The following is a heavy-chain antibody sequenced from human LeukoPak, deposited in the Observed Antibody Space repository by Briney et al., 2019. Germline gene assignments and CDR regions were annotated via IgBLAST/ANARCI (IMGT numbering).Heavy chain of an antibody. J-gene: IGHJ4*02. CDR1: GGTFTSYA. D-gene: IGHD5-18*01. V-gene: IGHV1-69*05. CDR2: IIPIFGTA. Sequence: ASVTVSFTASGGTFTSYAISWVRQAPGQGLEWMGGIIPIFGTANYTQKFQGRVTITTDRSTSTAYMELSSLRSDDTAVYYCARDRVRGYSYGGFDYWGQGTLVTVSS. CDR3: ARDRVRGYSYGGFDY.